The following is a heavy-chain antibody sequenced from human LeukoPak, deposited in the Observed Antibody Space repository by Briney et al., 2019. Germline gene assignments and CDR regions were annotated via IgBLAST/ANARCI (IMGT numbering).Heavy chain of an antibody. J-gene: IGHJ3*02. CDR3: ARDFTLTTSIAAANAFDI. CDR2: INHSGST. D-gene: IGHD6-6*01. V-gene: IGHV4-34*01. CDR1: GGSFSGYY. Sequence: PSGTLSLTCAVYGGSFSGYYWSWIRQPPGKGLEWIGEINHSGSTNYNPSLKSRVTISVDRSKNQFSLKLSSVTAADTAVYYCARDFTLTTSIAAANAFDIWGQGTMVTVSS.